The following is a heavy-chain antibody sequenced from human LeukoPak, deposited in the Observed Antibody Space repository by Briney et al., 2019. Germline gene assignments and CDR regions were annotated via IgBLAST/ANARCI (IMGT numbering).Heavy chain of an antibody. Sequence: QPGGSLRPSCAVSGFTFSSYAMSWVRQAPGKGLEWVSAISGSGGSTYYADSVKGRFTISRDNSKNTLYLQMNSLRAEDTAVYYCAKDPSYYDSSGYYWNYFDYWGQGTLVTVSS. CDR3: AKDPSYYDSSGYYWNYFDY. J-gene: IGHJ4*02. CDR1: GFTFSSYA. D-gene: IGHD3-22*01. CDR2: ISGSGGST. V-gene: IGHV3-23*01.